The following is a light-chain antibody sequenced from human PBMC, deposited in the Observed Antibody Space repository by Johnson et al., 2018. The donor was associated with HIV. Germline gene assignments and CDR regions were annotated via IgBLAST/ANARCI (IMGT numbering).Light chain of an antibody. CDR2: DNN. V-gene: IGLV1-51*01. J-gene: IGLJ1*01. Sequence: QSVLTQPPSVSAAPGQKVTISCSGSSSNIGNNDVSWYQQLPGTAPKLLIYDNNKRPSGIPDRFSVSKSGPSATLGITGLQTGDEADYYCGTWDSSLSTYVFGSGTKVTVL. CDR3: GTWDSSLSTYV. CDR1: SSNIGNND.